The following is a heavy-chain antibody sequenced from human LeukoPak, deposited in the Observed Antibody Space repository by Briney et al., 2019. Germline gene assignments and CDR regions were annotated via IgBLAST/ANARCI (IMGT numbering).Heavy chain of an antibody. CDR1: VFTFSSYG. CDR3: ARGEYYDSSGYSQYFQH. D-gene: IGHD3-22*01. V-gene: IGHV3-33*01. J-gene: IGHJ1*01. Sequence: GRSLRLSCAASVFTFSSYGRHWVRQAPGKGLEWVAIIWFDGSYKYYADSEKGRFAISRDNSKNTLYLQMNSLRAEDTAVYYCARGEYYDSSGYSQYFQHWGQGTLVTVSS. CDR2: IWFDGSYK.